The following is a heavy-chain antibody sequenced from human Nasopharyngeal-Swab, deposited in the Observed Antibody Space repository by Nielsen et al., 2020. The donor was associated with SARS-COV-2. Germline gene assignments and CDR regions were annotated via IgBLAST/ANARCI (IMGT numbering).Heavy chain of an antibody. J-gene: IGHJ5*02. D-gene: IGHD3-3*01. Sequence: GSLRLSCTVSGGSISSYYWSWIRQPPGKGLEWIGYIYYSGSTNYNPSLKSRVTISVDTSKNQFSLKLSSVTAADTAVYYCARNNYDFWSGHWFDPWGQGTLVTVSS. V-gene: IGHV4-59*01. CDR3: ARNNYDFWSGHWFDP. CDR2: IYYSGST. CDR1: GGSISSYY.